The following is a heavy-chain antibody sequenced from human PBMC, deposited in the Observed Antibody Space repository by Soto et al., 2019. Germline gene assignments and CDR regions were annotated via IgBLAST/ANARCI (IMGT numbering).Heavy chain of an antibody. V-gene: IGHV3-53*04. CDR3: ARGAGYSSGWYDY. CDR1: GFTVSSNF. CDR2: IYSGGTT. J-gene: IGHJ4*02. D-gene: IGHD6-19*01. Sequence: EVQLVESGGDLVQPGGSLRLSCAASGFTVSSNFMSWVRQAPGKGLEWVSVIYSGGTTYYADSVKGRFTISRHNSKNTLYHQMNSLRPEDTAVYYCARGAGYSSGWYDYWGQGTLVTVSS.